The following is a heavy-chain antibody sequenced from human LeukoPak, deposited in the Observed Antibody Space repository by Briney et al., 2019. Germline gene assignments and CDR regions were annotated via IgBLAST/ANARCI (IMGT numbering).Heavy chain of an antibody. Sequence: GGSLRLSCEASGLTFSNHGMSWVRQAPGKGLQWVSAITGDGTTTYCADSVKGRFTISRDNSKNMLYLQMSSLRAEDTAVYYCAKMSGYFEYWGQGALVPVSS. CDR3: AKMSGYFEY. CDR2: ITGDGTTT. V-gene: IGHV3-23*01. D-gene: IGHD6-25*01. J-gene: IGHJ4*02. CDR1: GLTFSNHG.